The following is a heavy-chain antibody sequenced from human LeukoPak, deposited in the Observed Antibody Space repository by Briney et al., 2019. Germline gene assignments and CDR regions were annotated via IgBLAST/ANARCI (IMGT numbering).Heavy chain of an antibody. Sequence: GGSLILSCSASGFPFSSYAMHWVRQAPGKGLEYLSAISDSGGSTYYADSGKGRFTISRDNSKNTLYLQMSSLRAEDTAVYFCVRGYSFGPYGMDVWGQGTTVTVSS. CDR2: ISDSGGST. D-gene: IGHD2-15*01. CDR3: VRGYSFGPYGMDV. V-gene: IGHV3-64D*09. CDR1: GFPFSSYA. J-gene: IGHJ6*02.